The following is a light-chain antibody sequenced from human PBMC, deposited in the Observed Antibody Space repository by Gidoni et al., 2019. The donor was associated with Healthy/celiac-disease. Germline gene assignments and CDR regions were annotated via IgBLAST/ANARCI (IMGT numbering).Light chain of an antibody. CDR1: QSISSL. V-gene: IGKV1-5*03. Sequence: DIQITQSPSTLSASVGDRVTITCRASQSISSLLSWYQQKPGKAPKLLIYKASSLESGVPSRFSGSGSGTEFTITISSLQPDDFATYYCQQYNSYPWTFGQGTKVEIK. CDR2: KAS. CDR3: QQYNSYPWT. J-gene: IGKJ1*01.